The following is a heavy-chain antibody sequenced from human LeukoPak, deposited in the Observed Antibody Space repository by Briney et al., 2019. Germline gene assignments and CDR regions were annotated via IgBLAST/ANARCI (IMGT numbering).Heavy chain of an antibody. D-gene: IGHD4-17*01. Sequence: GGSLRLSCAASGFIFSDYYMTWIRQAPGKGLEWVSYVTSSGGHMYYADSAKGRFTISRDNAKNSLDLQMNSLRAEDTAVYYCARVARYGDYIGGSDYCGQGALVTVSS. J-gene: IGHJ4*02. CDR1: GFIFSDYY. CDR2: VTSSGGHM. V-gene: IGHV3-11*04. CDR3: ARVARYGDYIGGSDY.